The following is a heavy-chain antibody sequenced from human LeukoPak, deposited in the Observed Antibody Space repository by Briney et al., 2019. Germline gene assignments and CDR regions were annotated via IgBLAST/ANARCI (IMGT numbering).Heavy chain of an antibody. CDR1: GFTLSSYA. D-gene: IGHD3-3*01. CDR3: AIVKVYSDFWSGYHFEY. Sequence: PGGSLRLSCAASGFTLSSYAMSWVRQAPGRGLEWVSSVSGRGGSTYYTDSVKGRFTISRDNSKNTLYLQMNSLRAEDTAVYFCAIVKVYSDFWSGYHFEYWGQGTLVTVSS. J-gene: IGHJ4*02. CDR2: VSGRGGST. V-gene: IGHV3-23*01.